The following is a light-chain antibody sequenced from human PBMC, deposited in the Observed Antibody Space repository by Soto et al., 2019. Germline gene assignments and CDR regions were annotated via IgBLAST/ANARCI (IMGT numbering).Light chain of an antibody. J-gene: IGKJ4*01. Sequence: EIMLTQSPATLSLSPGERATLSCRASQSVSSYLAWYQQKPGQAPRLLIYGASNSATGIPARFSGSGSGTDFTLTISSLEPEDFSVYYCQPRSNWPPPLSFGGGTKVEIK. CDR2: GAS. CDR3: QPRSNWPPPLS. CDR1: QSVSSY. V-gene: IGKV3-11*01.